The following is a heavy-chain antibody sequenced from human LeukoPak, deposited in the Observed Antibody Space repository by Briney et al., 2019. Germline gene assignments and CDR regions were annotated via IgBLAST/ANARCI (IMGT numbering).Heavy chain of an antibody. Sequence: GGSLRLSCAASGFTFSSYSMNWVRQAPGKGLEWVSYISSSSSTIYYADSVKGRFTISRDNAKNSLYLLMSSLRAEDTAVYYCARDPPTTVTVFDYWGQGTLVTVSS. CDR2: ISSSSSTI. V-gene: IGHV3-48*01. J-gene: IGHJ4*02. CDR1: GFTFSSYS. CDR3: ARDPPTTVTVFDY. D-gene: IGHD4-17*01.